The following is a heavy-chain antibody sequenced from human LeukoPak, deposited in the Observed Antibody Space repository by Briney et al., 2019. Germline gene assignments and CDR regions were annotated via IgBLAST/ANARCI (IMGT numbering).Heavy chain of an antibody. CDR3: ARAQETVAIDY. V-gene: IGHV4-59*12. CDR2: IYYSGTT. Sequence: SETLSLTCTVSGGSFSNYYWSWIRQPPGKGLEWIGYIYYSGTTNYNPSLKSRVTISVDTSKNQFSLKLSSVTAADTAVYYCARAQETVAIDYWGQGTLVTVSS. J-gene: IGHJ4*02. CDR1: GGSFSNYY. D-gene: IGHD5-12*01.